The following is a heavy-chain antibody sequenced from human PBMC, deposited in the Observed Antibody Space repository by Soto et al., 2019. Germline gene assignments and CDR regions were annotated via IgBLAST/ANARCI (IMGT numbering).Heavy chain of an antibody. CDR3: AREVVYGDRLYYSDY. D-gene: IGHD2-8*02. Sequence: SETLSLTCTVSGGSISSYYWSWIRQPPGKGLEWIGYIYYSGSTNYNPSLKSRVTISVDTSKNQFSLKLSSVTAADTAVYFCAREVVYGDRLYYSDYWGQGTPVTVS. J-gene: IGHJ4*02. CDR2: IYYSGST. V-gene: IGHV4-59*12. CDR1: GGSISSYY.